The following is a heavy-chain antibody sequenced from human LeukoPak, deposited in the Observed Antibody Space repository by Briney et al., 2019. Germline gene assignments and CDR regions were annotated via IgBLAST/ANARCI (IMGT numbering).Heavy chain of an antibody. CDR3: AREGPYYDIPTVLVSPQFDY. Sequence: GASVKVSCKASGYTFTSYAMHWVRQAPGQRLEWMGWINTGNGNTKYSQEFQGRVTITRDTSASTAYMELSSLRSDDTAVYYCAREGPYYDIPTVLVSPQFDYWGQGTLVTVSS. J-gene: IGHJ4*02. CDR2: INTGNGNT. V-gene: IGHV1-3*04. CDR1: GYTFTSYA. D-gene: IGHD3-9*01.